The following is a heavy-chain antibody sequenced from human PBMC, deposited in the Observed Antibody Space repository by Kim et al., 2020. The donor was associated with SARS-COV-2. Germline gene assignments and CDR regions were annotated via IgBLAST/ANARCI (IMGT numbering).Heavy chain of an antibody. CDR3: ARGPWSGYSYVGYFDY. D-gene: IGHD5-18*01. J-gene: IGHJ4*02. CDR1: GGSFSGYY. CDR2: INHSGST. Sequence: SETLSLTCAVYGGSFSGYYWSWIRQPPGKGLEWIGEINHSGSTNYNPSLKSRVTISVDTSKNQFSLKLSSVTAADTAVYYCARGPWSGYSYVGYFDYWGQGTLVTVSS. V-gene: IGHV4-34*01.